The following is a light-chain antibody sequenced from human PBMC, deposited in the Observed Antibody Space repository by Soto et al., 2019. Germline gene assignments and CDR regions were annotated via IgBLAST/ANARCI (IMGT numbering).Light chain of an antibody. CDR2: AAS. Sequence: DIQMTQSASSLSASVGDRVTITCRASQSISSYLNWYQQKPGKAPKLLIYAASSLQSGVPSRFSGSGSGTDFTLTISSLQPEDFATYYCQQSYSTETFGQGTKVDIK. V-gene: IGKV1-39*01. CDR3: QQSYSTET. CDR1: QSISSY. J-gene: IGKJ1*01.